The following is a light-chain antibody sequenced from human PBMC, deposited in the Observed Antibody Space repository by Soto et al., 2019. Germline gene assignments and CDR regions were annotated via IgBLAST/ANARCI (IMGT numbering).Light chain of an antibody. CDR3: QQYHNWPPQYT. V-gene: IGKV3-15*01. Sequence: EIVMTQSPASLSVSPGDGATLSCRASQSVASNVAWYQQKPGQGPRLLIHGASTRAVGVPARFSGSGSGADFTLPINCLQSEDFAVDYCQQYHNWPPQYTFSQGAKLQIK. J-gene: IGKJ2*01. CDR2: GAS. CDR1: QSVASN.